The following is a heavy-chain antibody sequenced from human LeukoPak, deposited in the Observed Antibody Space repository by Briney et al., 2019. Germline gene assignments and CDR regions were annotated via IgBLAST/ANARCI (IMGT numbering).Heavy chain of an antibody. J-gene: IGHJ4*02. V-gene: IGHV3-21*01. CDR3: ARARYGDYYYFDY. CDR2: ISSSSYI. CDR1: GFTFSSYS. D-gene: IGHD4-17*01. Sequence: GGSLRLSCAASGFTFSSYSMNWVRQAPGKGLEWVSSISSSSYIYYADSVKGRFTISRDNDKNSLYLQMNSLRAEDTAVYYCARARYGDYYYFDYWGQGTLVTVSS.